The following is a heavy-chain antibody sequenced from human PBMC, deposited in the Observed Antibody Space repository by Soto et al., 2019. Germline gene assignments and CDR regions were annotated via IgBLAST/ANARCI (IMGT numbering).Heavy chain of an antibody. D-gene: IGHD6-19*01. CDR1: GFSFSSYA. V-gene: IGHV3-30-3*01. CDR2: ISHDGINK. CDR3: AIDMYSSAYFGKWFEP. J-gene: IGHJ5*02. Sequence: QVRLVESGGGVVQPGRSLRLSCTASGFSFSSYAMYWFRQPPGKGLEWVAVISHDGINKHYADSVKGRVTVSRDNSNHSLDLQLNSLRGEDTAMYYCAIDMYSSAYFGKWFEPWGQGTLVTVSS.